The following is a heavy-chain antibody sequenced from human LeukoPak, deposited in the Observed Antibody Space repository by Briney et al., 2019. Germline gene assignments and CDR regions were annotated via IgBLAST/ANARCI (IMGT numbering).Heavy chain of an antibody. D-gene: IGHD2-21*01. Sequence: ASVKVSCKASGYTFTSYYMHWLRQAPGQGLEWMGIINPSGGSTSYAQKFQGRVTMTRDTSTSTVYMELSSLRSEDTAVYYCARDRDPAGGYCPFDYWGQGTLVTVSS. CDR3: ARDRDPAGGYCPFDY. J-gene: IGHJ4*02. CDR2: INPSGGST. CDR1: GYTFTSYY. V-gene: IGHV1-46*03.